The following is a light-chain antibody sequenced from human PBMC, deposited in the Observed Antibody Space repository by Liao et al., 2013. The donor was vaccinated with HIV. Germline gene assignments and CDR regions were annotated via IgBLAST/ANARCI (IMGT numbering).Light chain of an antibody. V-gene: IGLV3-1*01. CDR3: QVWDSSSDHYV. J-gene: IGLJ1*01. CDR1: KLGDKY. CDR2: KDT. Sequence: SYDLTQPPSVSVSPGQTASITCSGDKLGDKYTCWYQQKPGQSPVLVIYKDTKRPSGIPERFSGSQSGNTATLTISGTQTLDEADYYCQVWDSSSDHYVFGTGTKVTVL.